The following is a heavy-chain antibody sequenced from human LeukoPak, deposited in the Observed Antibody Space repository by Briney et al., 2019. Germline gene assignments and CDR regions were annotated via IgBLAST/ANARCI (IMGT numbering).Heavy chain of an antibody. CDR1: GVSISAYY. J-gene: IGHJ5*02. CDR3: ARRIAIANNWFDP. CDR2: IYYSGNT. D-gene: IGHD6-13*01. V-gene: IGHV4-31*03. Sequence: SETLSLTCSVSGVSISAYYWSWIRQHPGKGLEWIGYIYYSGNTYYNPSLKSRVTISVDTSQNQFSLKLSSVTAADTAVYYCARRIAIANNWFDPWGQGTLVTVSS.